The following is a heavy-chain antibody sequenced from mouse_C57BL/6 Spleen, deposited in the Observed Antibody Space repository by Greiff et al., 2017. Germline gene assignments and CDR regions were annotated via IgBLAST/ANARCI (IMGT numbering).Heavy chain of an antibody. V-gene: IGHV1-85*01. J-gene: IGHJ2*01. CDR2: IYPRDGST. CDR1: GYTFTSYD. CDR3: ARPITTVRYYFDY. Sequence: LVESGPELVKPGASVKLSCKASGYTFTSYDINWVKQRPGQGLEWIGWIYPRDGSTKYNEKFKGKATLTVDTSSRTAYMELHSLTSEDSAVYFCARPITTVRYYFDYWGQGTTLTVSS. D-gene: IGHD1-1*01.